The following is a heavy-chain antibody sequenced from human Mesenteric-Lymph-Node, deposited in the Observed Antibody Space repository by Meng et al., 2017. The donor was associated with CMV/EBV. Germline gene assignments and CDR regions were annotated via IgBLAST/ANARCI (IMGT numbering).Heavy chain of an antibody. CDR2: ISSSSSYI. Sequence: GESLKISCAASGFTFSSYSMNWVRQAPGKGLEWVSSISSSSSYIYYADSVKGRFTISRDNSKNTLYLQMNSLRAEDTAVYYCARDITMVRGVIITGMDVWGQGTTVTVSS. D-gene: IGHD3-10*01. CDR1: GFTFSSYS. CDR3: ARDITMVRGVIITGMDV. V-gene: IGHV3-21*04. J-gene: IGHJ6*02.